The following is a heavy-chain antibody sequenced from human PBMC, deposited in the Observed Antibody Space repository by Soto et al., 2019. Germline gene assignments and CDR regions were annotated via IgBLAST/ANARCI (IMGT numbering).Heavy chain of an antibody. V-gene: IGHV4-30-2*01. J-gene: IGHJ5*02. CDR2: IYHSGST. D-gene: IGHD6-13*01. CDR3: AREVKDSSHGVRPGRNVWFDP. Sequence: SETLSLTCAVSGGSISSGGYSWSWIRQPPGKGLELIGYIYHSGSTYYNPSLKSRVTISVDRSKNQFSLKLSSVTAADTAVYYCAREVKDSSHGVRPGRNVWFDPWGQGTLVTVSS. CDR1: GGSISSGGYS.